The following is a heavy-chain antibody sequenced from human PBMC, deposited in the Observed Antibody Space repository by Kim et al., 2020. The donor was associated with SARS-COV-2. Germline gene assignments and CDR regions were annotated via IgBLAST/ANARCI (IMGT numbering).Heavy chain of an antibody. D-gene: IGHD6-19*01. Sequence: YYADSVKSRFTISRDNTKSTRYLQMSSLGAEDTAVYYCARGPSVSGWLDYWGQGTLVTVSS. J-gene: IGHJ4*02. V-gene: IGHV3-30*15. CDR3: ARGPSVSGWLDY.